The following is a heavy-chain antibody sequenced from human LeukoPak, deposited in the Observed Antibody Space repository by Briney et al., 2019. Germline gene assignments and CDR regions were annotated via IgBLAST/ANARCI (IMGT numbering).Heavy chain of an antibody. CDR1: GFTFSSYS. CDR3: ARESHTRGRRSDY. J-gene: IGHJ4*02. CDR2: ISSSSSYI. V-gene: IGHV3-21*01. D-gene: IGHD3-3*01. Sequence: GGSLRLSCAASGFTFSSYSMNWVRQAPGKGLEWVSSISSSSSYIYYADSVKGRFTISRDNAKNSLYLQMNSLRAEDTAVYYCARESHTRGRRSDYWGQGTLVTVSS.